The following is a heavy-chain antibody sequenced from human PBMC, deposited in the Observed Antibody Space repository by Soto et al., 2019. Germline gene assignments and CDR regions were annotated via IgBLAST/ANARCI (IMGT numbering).Heavy chain of an antibody. V-gene: IGHV3-30*03. CDR1: GFTFSSYG. D-gene: IGHD6-6*01. Sequence: PGGSLRLSCAASGFTFSSYGMHWVRQAPGKGLEWVAVISYDGSNKYYADSVKGRFTISRDNSKNTLYLQMNSLRAEDTAVYYCARDRNNIAARGWYYYGMDVWGQGTTVTVSS. CDR3: ARDRNNIAARGWYYYGMDV. CDR2: ISYDGSNK. J-gene: IGHJ6*02.